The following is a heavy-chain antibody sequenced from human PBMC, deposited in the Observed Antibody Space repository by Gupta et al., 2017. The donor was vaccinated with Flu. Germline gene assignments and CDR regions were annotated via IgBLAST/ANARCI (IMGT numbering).Heavy chain of an antibody. D-gene: IGHD2-15*01. Sequence: PGKGLEWVSVIYSVGSTYYADSVKGRFTISRDNSKNTLYLQMNSLRAEDTAVYYCAREGGYCSGGSCYDAFDIWGQGTMVTVSS. CDR3: AREGGYCSGGSCYDAFDI. J-gene: IGHJ3*02. CDR2: IYSVGST. V-gene: IGHV3-53*01.